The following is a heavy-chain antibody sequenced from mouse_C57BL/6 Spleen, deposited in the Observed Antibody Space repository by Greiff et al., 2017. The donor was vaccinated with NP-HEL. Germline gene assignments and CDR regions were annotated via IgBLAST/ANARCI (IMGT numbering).Heavy chain of an antibody. CDR2: INPGSGGT. J-gene: IGHJ1*03. CDR1: GYAFTNYL. V-gene: IGHV1-54*01. D-gene: IGHD2-2*01. Sequence: QVQLQQSGAELVRPGTSVKVSCKASGYAFTNYLIEWVKQRPGQGLEWIGVINPGSGGTNYNEKFKGKATLTADKSSSTAYMQLSSLTSEDSAVYFCARLYGYDWYFDVWGTGTTVTVSS. CDR3: ARLYGYDWYFDV.